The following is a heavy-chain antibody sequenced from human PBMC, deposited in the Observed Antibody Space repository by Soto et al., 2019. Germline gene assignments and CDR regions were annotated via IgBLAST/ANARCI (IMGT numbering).Heavy chain of an antibody. D-gene: IGHD2-8*01. V-gene: IGHV4-4*07. J-gene: IGHJ3*02. CDR2: IYSSGSA. CDR3: ARDVASPGVSGSWGALDI. Sequence: QVLLQESGPRLVKSSETLSLMCTVSGGSISNYHWTWIRQPAGKGLEWIGRIYSSGSANYNASLKSRVTMSVDTSKNQFSLRLTSMTAADTAVYYCARDVASPGVSGSWGALDIWGQGTLVTVSS. CDR1: GGSISNYH.